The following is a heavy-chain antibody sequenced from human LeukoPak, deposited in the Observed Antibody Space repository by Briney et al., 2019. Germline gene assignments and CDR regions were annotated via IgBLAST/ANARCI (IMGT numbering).Heavy chain of an antibody. D-gene: IGHD3-10*01. Sequence: PGGSLRLSCAASGFTFSSYEMNWVRQAPGKGLEWVSYISSSGSTIYYADSVKGRFTISRDNAKNSLYLQMNSLRAEDTAVYYCARDSPYYYGSGKDYWGQGTLVTVSS. CDR1: GFTFSSYE. J-gene: IGHJ4*02. CDR3: ARDSPYYYGSGKDY. V-gene: IGHV3-48*03. CDR2: ISSSGSTI.